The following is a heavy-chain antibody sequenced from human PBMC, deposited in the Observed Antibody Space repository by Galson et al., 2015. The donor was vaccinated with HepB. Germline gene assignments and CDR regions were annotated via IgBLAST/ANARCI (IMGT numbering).Heavy chain of an antibody. Sequence: SVKVSCKASGYTFTSYGISWVRQAPGQGLEWMGWISAYNGNTNYAQKLQGRVTMTTDTSTSTAYMELRSLRLEDTAVYYCHIVVVPAATANWFDPWGQGTLVTVSS. CDR1: GYTFTSYG. CDR2: ISAYNGNT. CDR3: HIVVVPAATANWFDP. J-gene: IGHJ5*02. D-gene: IGHD2-2*01. V-gene: IGHV1-18*04.